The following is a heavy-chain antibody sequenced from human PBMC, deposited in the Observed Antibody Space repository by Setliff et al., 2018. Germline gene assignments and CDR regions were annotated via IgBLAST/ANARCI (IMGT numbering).Heavy chain of an antibody. CDR2: IKQDESEK. J-gene: IGHJ3*02. V-gene: IGHV3-7*03. D-gene: IGHD4-17*01. CDR3: ARDPLTTNRRRAFDI. Sequence: RLSCAASGFTFSSYWMSWVRQAPGKGLEWVANIKQDESEKYYVDSVKGRFTISRDNAKNSLYLQMNSLRAEDTAVYYCARDPLTTNRRRAFDIWGQGTMVTVSS. CDR1: GFTFSSYW.